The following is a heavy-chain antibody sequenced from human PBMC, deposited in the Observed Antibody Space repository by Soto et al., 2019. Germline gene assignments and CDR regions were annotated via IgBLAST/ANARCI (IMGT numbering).Heavy chain of an antibody. CDR2: IYWDDDK. Sequence: QITLKESGPTLVKPTQTLTLTCTFSGFSLSTTEVGVAWIRQPPGKALEWLALIYWDDDKRYSPSLKSRLTITKDTSKNQVVFRMTNMDPVDTATYYCAHRFDWYYFDYWGQGILVTVSS. J-gene: IGHJ4*02. V-gene: IGHV2-5*02. CDR1: GFSLSTTEVG. CDR3: AHRFDWYYFDY. D-gene: IGHD3-9*01.